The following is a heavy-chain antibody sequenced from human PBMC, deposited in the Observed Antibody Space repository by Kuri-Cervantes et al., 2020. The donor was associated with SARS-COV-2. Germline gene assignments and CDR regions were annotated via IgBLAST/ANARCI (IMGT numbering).Heavy chain of an antibody. J-gene: IGHJ5*01. Sequence: GSLRLSCTVSGGSISSSSYYWGWIRQPPGKGLEGTGSIYYSGSTYYNPSLKSRVTISVDTSKNQFSLKLGSVTAADPAVYYCARDRGAYCSSTSCHFGWRDSWGQGTLVTVSS. CDR1: GGSISSSSYY. CDR2: IYYSGST. D-gene: IGHD2-2*01. V-gene: IGHV4-39*07. CDR3: ARDRGAYCSSTSCHFGWRDS.